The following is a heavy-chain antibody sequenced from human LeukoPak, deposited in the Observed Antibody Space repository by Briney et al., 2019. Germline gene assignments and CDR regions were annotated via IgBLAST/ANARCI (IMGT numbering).Heavy chain of an antibody. CDR2: VRNKTKSYTT. Sequence: GGSLRLSCAASGFTFSNHYMDWVRQAPGKGLEWIGRVRNKTKSYTTEYAASVKGRFTISRDDSKNSLYLQMNSLRAEDTAVYYCAKDQFFPIDIWGQGTMVTVSS. CDR3: AKDQFFPIDI. V-gene: IGHV3-72*01. J-gene: IGHJ3*02. CDR1: GFTFSNHY. D-gene: IGHD3-3*01.